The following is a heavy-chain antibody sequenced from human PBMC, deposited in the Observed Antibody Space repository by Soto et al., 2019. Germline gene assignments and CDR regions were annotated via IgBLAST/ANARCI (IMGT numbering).Heavy chain of an antibody. CDR2: IHYSGST. Sequence: LSLTCSVSGGTISAYYWNWIRQSPGKGLEWIGYIHYSGSTSYNRSLESRVTISLNPSKTQFSLKLSSVTAADTAFYYCARNPKDFWNGYYFDSWGQGTLVTVSS. J-gene: IGHJ4*02. D-gene: IGHD3-3*01. V-gene: IGHV4-59*01. CDR3: ARNPKDFWNGYYFDS. CDR1: GGTISAYY.